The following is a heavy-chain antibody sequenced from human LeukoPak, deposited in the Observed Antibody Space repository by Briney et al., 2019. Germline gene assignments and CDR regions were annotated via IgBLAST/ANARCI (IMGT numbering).Heavy chain of an antibody. CDR3: AMTWIQLWYFDY. D-gene: IGHD5-18*01. V-gene: IGHV3-23*01. J-gene: IGHJ4*02. Sequence: PGGSLRLSCAASGFTFSSYAMSWVRQAPGKGLEWASAISGSGGSTYYADSVKGRFTISRDNSKNTLYLQMNSLRAEDTAVYYCAMTWIQLWYFDYWGQGTLVTVSS. CDR2: ISGSGGST. CDR1: GFTFSSYA.